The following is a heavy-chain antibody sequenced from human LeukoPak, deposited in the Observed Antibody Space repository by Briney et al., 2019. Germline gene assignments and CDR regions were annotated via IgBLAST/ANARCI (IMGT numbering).Heavy chain of an antibody. CDR3: ARTHFDSLGWFDP. CDR2: INYSGLT. J-gene: IGHJ5*02. D-gene: IGHD3-9*01. V-gene: IGHV4-39*07. CDR1: GASLSTYY. Sequence: SETLSLTCFVSGASLSTYYWGWIRQPPGKGLEWIGNINYSGLTYYNPSVKSRATLSVDVSKNRFSLHLTSVTAADTALYFCARTHFDSLGWFDPWGQGIQVIVSS.